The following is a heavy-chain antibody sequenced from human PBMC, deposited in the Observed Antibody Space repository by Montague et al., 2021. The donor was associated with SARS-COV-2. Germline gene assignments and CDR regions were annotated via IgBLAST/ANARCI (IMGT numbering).Heavy chain of an antibody. Sequence: SETLPLTCAVHGGSFSTYSWNWIRQPPGKGLEWIGEIHHGGSTNYNPSLKSRVTISADTSENQFSLKLTSVAAADTAVYYCARLGDGVVPSPILGVGPYYSYYYMDVWGKGTTVTVSS. D-gene: IGHD3-10*01. V-gene: IGHV4-34*01. CDR3: ARLGDGVVPSPILGVGPYYSYYYMDV. CDR1: GGSFSTYS. CDR2: IHHGGST. J-gene: IGHJ6*03.